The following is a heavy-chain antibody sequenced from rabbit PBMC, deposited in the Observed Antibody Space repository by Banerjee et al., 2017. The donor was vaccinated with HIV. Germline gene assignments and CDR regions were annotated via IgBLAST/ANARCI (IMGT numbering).Heavy chain of an antibody. J-gene: IGHJ4*01. V-gene: IGHV1S7*01. CDR2: IDPVFGIA. D-gene: IGHD7-1*01. Sequence: QLKETGGGLVQPGGSLTLSCKASGFDFSSYGVNWVRQAPGKGLEWIGYIDPVFGIAVYASWVNGRFTISRDNAQNTLYLQLNSLTVADTATYFCARGPPYAGYTTYGYVYFNLWGPGTLVTVS. CDR1: GFDFSSYG. CDR3: ARGPPYAGYTTYGYVYFNL.